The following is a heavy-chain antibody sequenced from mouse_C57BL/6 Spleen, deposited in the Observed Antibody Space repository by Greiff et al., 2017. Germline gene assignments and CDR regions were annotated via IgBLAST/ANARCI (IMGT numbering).Heavy chain of an antibody. CDR2: IDPNSGGT. V-gene: IGHV1-72*01. CDR3: ARAVRFHYAMGY. CDR1: GYTFTSYW. Sequence: QVQLQQPGAELVKPGASVKLSCKASGYTFTSYWMHWVKQRPGRGLEWIGWIDPNSGGTKYNAKFKSKATLTVDKPASTGYMQHSILTSESSTDYYCARAVRFHYAMGYWGQGASVTVSS. J-gene: IGHJ4*01.